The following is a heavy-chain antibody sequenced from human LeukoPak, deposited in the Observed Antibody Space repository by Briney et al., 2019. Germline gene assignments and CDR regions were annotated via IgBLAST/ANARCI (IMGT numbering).Heavy chain of an antibody. CDR1: GLPVSRYC. D-gene: IGHD6-6*01. CDR2: IRIDGSNK. V-gene: IGHV3-30*02. CDR3: AKDLGYSSSYNITLLDY. Sequence: GGSLTLFHAPSGLPVSRYCMHSVRQAPGKGLEWVAFIRIDGSNKYYADSVKGRFTISRDKSKNKLYLQMSSLRAEDTAVYYCAKDLGYSSSYNITLLDYWGQGTMVTVSS. J-gene: IGHJ4*02.